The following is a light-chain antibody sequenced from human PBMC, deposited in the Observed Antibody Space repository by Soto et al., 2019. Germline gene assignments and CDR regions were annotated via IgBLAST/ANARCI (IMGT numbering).Light chain of an antibody. CDR3: QHYGSSPKT. CDR1: QSVISTY. CDR2: GAS. V-gene: IGKV3-20*01. J-gene: IGKJ5*01. Sequence: EIVATMRPGALAMPPGERAPLSCRASQSVISTYLAWYQQKPGQAPRLLIYGASSRATGIPDRFSGSGSGTDFTLTICRLEPEDFALYYCQHYGSSPKTFGQGTRMEIK.